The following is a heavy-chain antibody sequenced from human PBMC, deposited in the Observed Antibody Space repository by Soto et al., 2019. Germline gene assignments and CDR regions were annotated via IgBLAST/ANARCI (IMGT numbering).Heavy chain of an antibody. V-gene: IGHV3-23*01. CDR3: AKEFCSGGSCYPGFDY. D-gene: IGHD2-15*01. CDR2: VSASGLNT. J-gene: IGHJ4*02. Sequence: TGGSLILSCAASGFTFSTYAMAWVRQAPGKGLEWVSGVSASGLNTDYADPVKGRFYISRDNSKNTVSLHMNSLRAEDTALYYCAKEFCSGGSCYPGFDYWGQGTLVTVSS. CDR1: GFTFSTYA.